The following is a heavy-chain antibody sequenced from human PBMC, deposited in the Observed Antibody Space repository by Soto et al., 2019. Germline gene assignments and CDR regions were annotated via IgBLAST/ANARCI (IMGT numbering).Heavy chain of an antibody. J-gene: IGHJ3*02. V-gene: IGHV3-33*01. Sequence: GGSLRLSCAASGFTFSSYGMHWVRQAPGKGLEWVAVIWYDGSNKYYADSVKGRFTISRDNSKNTLYLQMNSLRAEDTAVYYCARAIAYQGTSDAFDIWGQGTMVTVSS. D-gene: IGHD1-1*01. CDR3: ARAIAYQGTSDAFDI. CDR2: IWYDGSNK. CDR1: GFTFSSYG.